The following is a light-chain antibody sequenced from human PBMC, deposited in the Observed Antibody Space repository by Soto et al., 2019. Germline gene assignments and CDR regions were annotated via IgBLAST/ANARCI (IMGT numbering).Light chain of an antibody. CDR3: QQHDSSPWP. J-gene: IGKJ1*01. V-gene: IGKV3-20*01. CDR1: QSVSSSY. Sequence: EIVLTQSPGTLSLSPGERATLSCRASQSVSSSYLAWYQQKPGQAPRLLIYGASNRATGIPDRFSGSGSGTDFTLTISRLEPEDFAVYYCQQHDSSPWPFGQGTKVEIK. CDR2: GAS.